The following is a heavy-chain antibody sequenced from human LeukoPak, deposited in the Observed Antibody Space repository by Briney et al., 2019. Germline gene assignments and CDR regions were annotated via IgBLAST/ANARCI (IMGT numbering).Heavy chain of an antibody. D-gene: IGHD3-22*01. J-gene: IGHJ4*02. Sequence: ASVTVSCKASGYTFTSYYMHWVRQAPGQGLEWMGIINPSGGSTSYAQKFQGRVTMTRDTSTSTDYMELSSLRSEDTAVYYCARDRYYYDSSGYIRGISFDYWGQRTLVTVSS. CDR3: ARDRYYYDSSGYIRGISFDY. CDR1: GYTFTSYY. CDR2: INPSGGST. V-gene: IGHV1-46*01.